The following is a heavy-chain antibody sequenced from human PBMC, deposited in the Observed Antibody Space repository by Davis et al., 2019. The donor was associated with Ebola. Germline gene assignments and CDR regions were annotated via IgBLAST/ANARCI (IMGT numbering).Heavy chain of an antibody. V-gene: IGHV4-34*01. J-gene: IGHJ6*04. CDR1: GGSFSGYY. CDR3: ARHRSSGWNKVDYYYYGMDV. Sequence: PSETLSLTCAVYGGSFSGYYWSWIRQPPGKGLEWIGEINHSGSTNYNPSLKSRVTISVDTSKNQFSLKLSSVTAADTAVYYCARHRSSGWNKVDYYYYGMDVWGKGTTVTVSS. D-gene: IGHD6-19*01. CDR2: INHSGST.